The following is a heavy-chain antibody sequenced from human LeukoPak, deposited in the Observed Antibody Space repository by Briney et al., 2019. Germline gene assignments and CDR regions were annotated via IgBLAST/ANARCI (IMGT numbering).Heavy chain of an antibody. V-gene: IGHV3-30*04. D-gene: IGHD6-13*01. CDR3: AKDEGQQQLEYYFDY. Sequence: GGSLRLSCAASGFTFSRYALHWVRQAPGKGLEWVAVISYDGSNKYYADSVKGRFTISRDNSKNTLYLQMNSLRAEATAVYYCAKDEGQQQLEYYFDYWGQGTLVTVSS. J-gene: IGHJ4*02. CDR2: ISYDGSNK. CDR1: GFTFSRYA.